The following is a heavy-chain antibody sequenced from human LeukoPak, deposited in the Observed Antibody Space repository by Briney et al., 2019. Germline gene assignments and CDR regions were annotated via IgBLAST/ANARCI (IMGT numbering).Heavy chain of an antibody. V-gene: IGHV3-30*03. D-gene: IGHD3-16*01. CDR2: ISYDGSNK. CDR3: AMGGYFDY. Sequence: GGSLRHSCAASGFTFSSYGMHWVRQAPGKGLEWVAVISYDGSNKYYADSVKGRFTISRDNSKNTLYLQMNSLRAEDTAVYYCAMGGYFDYWGQGTLVTVSS. J-gene: IGHJ4*02. CDR1: GFTFSSYG.